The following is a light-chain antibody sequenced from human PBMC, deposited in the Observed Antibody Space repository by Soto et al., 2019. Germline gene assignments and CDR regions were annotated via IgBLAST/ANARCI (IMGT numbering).Light chain of an antibody. Sequence: DIVMTQSPLSLPVTPGEAASISCRSSQSLLHSNGYNYLDWYLQKPGQSPQLLIYLGSYRASGVPERFRGSGSGTDLTLKISRVEAEDVGVYYCLQALQSPLTFGGGTKVEIK. J-gene: IGKJ4*01. CDR3: LQALQSPLT. CDR1: QSLLHSNGYNY. V-gene: IGKV2-28*01. CDR2: LGS.